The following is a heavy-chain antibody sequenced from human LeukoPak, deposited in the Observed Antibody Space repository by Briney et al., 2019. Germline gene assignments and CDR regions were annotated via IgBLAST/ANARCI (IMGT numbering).Heavy chain of an antibody. Sequence: SETMSLTCTVSGGSISSSSYYWGWIRQPPGKGLEWIGSIYYSGSTYYNPSLKSRATISVDTSKNQFSLKLSSVTAADTAVYYCARGKIFFGDYVGNYFDYWGQGTLVTVSS. CDR1: GGSISSSSYY. D-gene: IGHD4-17*01. V-gene: IGHV4-39*07. CDR2: IYYSGST. CDR3: ARGKIFFGDYVGNYFDY. J-gene: IGHJ4*02.